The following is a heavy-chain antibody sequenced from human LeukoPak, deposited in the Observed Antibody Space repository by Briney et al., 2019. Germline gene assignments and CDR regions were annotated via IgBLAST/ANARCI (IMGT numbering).Heavy chain of an antibody. CDR2: INPNSGGT. CDR1: GYTFTGYY. CDR3: ARGGSGLNYYYYGMDV. D-gene: IGHD1-26*01. Sequence: ASVKVSCKASGYTFTGYYMHWVRQAPGQGLEWMGWINPNSGGTSYAQKFQGRVTMTRDTSISTAYMELSRLRSDDTAVYYCARGGSGLNYYYYGMDVWGRGTTVTVSS. J-gene: IGHJ6*02. V-gene: IGHV1-2*02.